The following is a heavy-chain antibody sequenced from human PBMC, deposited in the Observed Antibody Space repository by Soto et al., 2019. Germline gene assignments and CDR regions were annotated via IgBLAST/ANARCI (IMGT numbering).Heavy chain of an antibody. Sequence: QLTLKESGPSPVKPTQTLTVTCTFSGFSLSNSGVCVAWIRQPPGKALEWLALIYGVNDKRYSPSLKTTLTITKDTSKSQVVLTMTNMDPVDTATYYCAHCTLHDYGDYDPGTSHVFDSWGQGTLVTVSS. J-gene: IGHJ4*02. CDR2: IYGVNDK. V-gene: IGHV2-5*02. D-gene: IGHD4-17*01. CDR3: AHCTLHDYGDYDPGTSHVFDS. CDR1: GFSLSNSGVC.